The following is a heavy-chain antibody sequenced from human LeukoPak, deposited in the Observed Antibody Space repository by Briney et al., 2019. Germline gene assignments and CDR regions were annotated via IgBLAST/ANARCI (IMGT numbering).Heavy chain of an antibody. D-gene: IGHD4-17*01. CDR2: INPSGGST. Sequence: GASVKVSCKASGYIFTSYYMHWARQAPGQGLEWMGIINPSGGSTSYAQKFQGRVTMTRDTSTSTAYMELRSLRSDDTAVYYCARDYGDYVSGYWGQGTLVTVSS. CDR1: GYIFTSYY. CDR3: ARDYGDYVSGY. V-gene: IGHV1-46*01. J-gene: IGHJ4*02.